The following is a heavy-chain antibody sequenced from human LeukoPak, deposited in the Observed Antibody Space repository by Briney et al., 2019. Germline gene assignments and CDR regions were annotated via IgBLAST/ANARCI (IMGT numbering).Heavy chain of an antibody. J-gene: IGHJ4*02. CDR3: ARYRGWYYYYFGY. Sequence: TPSETLSLTCAVYGGSFSGYYWSWIRQPPGKGLEWIGEINHSGSTNYNPSLKSRVTISVDTSKNQFSLKLSSVTAADTAVYYCARYRGWYYYYFGYWGQGTLVTVSS. D-gene: IGHD6-19*01. CDR2: INHSGST. V-gene: IGHV4-34*01. CDR1: GGSFSGYY.